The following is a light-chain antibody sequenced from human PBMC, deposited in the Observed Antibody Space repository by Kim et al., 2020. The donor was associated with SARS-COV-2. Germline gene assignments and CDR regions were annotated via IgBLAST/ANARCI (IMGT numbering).Light chain of an antibody. CDR3: QTWGTGVV. J-gene: IGLJ2*01. CDR2: LNSDGSH. V-gene: IGLV4-69*01. Sequence: QPVLTQSPSASASLGASVKLTCTLSSGHSSYAIAWHQQQPEKGPRYLMKLNSDGSHSKGDGIPDHFSGSSSGAERYLTISSLQSEDEADYYCQTWGTGVVFGGGTQLTVL. CDR1: SGHSSYA.